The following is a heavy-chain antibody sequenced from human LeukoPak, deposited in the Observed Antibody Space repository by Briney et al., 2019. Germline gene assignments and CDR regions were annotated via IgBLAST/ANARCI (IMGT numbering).Heavy chain of an antibody. D-gene: IGHD3-9*01. V-gene: IGHV5-51*01. CDR3: ARLEAYYDILTGYYRELRHFDY. CDR1: GYSFSSFW. CDR2: IYPGDSDT. J-gene: IGHJ4*02. Sequence: GESLKISCKGSGYSFSSFWLGWVRQMPGKGLEWMGIIYPGDSDTRYSPSFQGQVTISADKSISTAYLQWSSLKASDTAMYYCARLEAYYDILTGYYRELRHFDYWGQGTLVTVSS.